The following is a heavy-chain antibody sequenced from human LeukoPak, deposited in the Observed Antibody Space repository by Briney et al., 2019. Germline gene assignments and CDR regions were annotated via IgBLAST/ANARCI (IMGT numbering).Heavy chain of an antibody. V-gene: IGHV1-69*05. Sequence: GASVKVSCTAPGAAFNRIPISWVRQAPGQGLEWMGKIFPVFITTYYAQKFQGGLTLTMDESTSTAYMELSGLRSEDTALYYCARNAYCGGDCYDSWGQGTLVIVSS. CDR3: ARNAYCGGDCYDS. CDR2: IFPVFITT. J-gene: IGHJ4*02. D-gene: IGHD2-21*01. CDR1: GAAFNRIP.